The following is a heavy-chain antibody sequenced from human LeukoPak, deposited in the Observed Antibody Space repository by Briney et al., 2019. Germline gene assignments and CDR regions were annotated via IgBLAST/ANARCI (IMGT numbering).Heavy chain of an antibody. Sequence: ASVKVSCKASGYTFTNYYFHWVRQAPGQGLEWMGWINPNSGGTNYAQKFQGRVTMTRDTSISTAYMELSRLRSDDTAVYYCARAADGDDYYYYYMDVWGKGTTVTISS. CDR3: ARAADGDDYYYYYMDV. D-gene: IGHD5-24*01. CDR2: INPNSGGT. J-gene: IGHJ6*03. CDR1: GYTFTNYY. V-gene: IGHV1-2*02.